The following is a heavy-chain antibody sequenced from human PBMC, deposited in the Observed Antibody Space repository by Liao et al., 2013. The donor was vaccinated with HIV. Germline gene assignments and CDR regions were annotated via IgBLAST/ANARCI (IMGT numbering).Heavy chain of an antibody. D-gene: IGHD3-10*01. CDR1: GASMTSGSYY. V-gene: IGHV4-61*02. CDR2: MYSSDKT. J-gene: IGHJ4*02. Sequence: QVQLQESGPGLVKPSQTLSLTCSVSGASMTSGSYYWSWIRQPAGKGLEWIGRVFTSMYSSDKTNYNPSFRSRVTISVDTSKNQFSLKLNSATATDTAVYYCARGFYYGSGTYYNVGFDFWGQGTLVTVSS. CDR3: ARGFYYGSGTYYNVGFDF.